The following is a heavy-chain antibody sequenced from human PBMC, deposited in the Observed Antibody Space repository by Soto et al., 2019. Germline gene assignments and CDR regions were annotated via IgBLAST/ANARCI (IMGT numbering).Heavy chain of an antibody. Sequence: GGSRRRSWAASGFTFSSYGMHWGREAPGKGLEWVAVIWYDGSNKYYADSVKGRFTISRDNSKNTLYLQMNSLRAEDTAVYYCARDYSSSSKAVPWFDPWGQGTLVTVSS. CDR1: GFTFSSYG. CDR2: IWYDGSNK. J-gene: IGHJ5*02. D-gene: IGHD6-6*01. CDR3: ARDYSSSSKAVPWFDP. V-gene: IGHV3-33*01.